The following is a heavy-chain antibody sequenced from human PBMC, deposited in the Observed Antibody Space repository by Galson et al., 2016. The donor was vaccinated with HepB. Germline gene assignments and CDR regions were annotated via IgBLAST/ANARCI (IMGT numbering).Heavy chain of an antibody. CDR1: GASISNSNSY. Sequence: ETLSLTCSVSGASISNSNSYWGWIRQSPGKGLEWLGTLYYSGNTYYNPSLKSRVTISLDTSKNQFSLKLTSVTAADTALYFCARETTAMSFDYWGQGTLLTVSS. CDR3: ARETTAMSFDY. J-gene: IGHJ4*02. D-gene: IGHD4-11*01. CDR2: LYYSGNT. V-gene: IGHV4-39*07.